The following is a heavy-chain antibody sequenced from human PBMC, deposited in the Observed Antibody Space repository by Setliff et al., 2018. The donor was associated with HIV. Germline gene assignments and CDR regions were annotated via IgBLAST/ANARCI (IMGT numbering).Heavy chain of an antibody. CDR1: GGSISSSSYY. CDR3: ARWQWLANWFDP. D-gene: IGHD6-19*01. CDR2: IYYSGST. J-gene: IGHJ5*02. V-gene: IGHV4-39*01. Sequence: SETLSLTCTVSGGSISSSSYYWGWIRQPPGKGLEWIGSIYYSGSTYYNPSLKSRVTISVDTSKNQFSLKLSSVTAADTAVYYCARWQWLANWFDPWGQGTLVTVSS.